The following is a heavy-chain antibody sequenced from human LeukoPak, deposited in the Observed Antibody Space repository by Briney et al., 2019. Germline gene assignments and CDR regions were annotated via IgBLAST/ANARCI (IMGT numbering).Heavy chain of an antibody. D-gene: IGHD6-13*01. CDR2: IYSSGST. CDR1: GFSVNSNY. CDR3: ASRIATAGSVDY. Sequence: GGSLRLSCAASGFSVNSNYMSWVRQAPGKGLEWVSVIYSSGSTYYADSVKGRFTISRDNSKNTLHLQMNTLRAEDTAVYYCASRIATAGSVDYWGQGTQVTVSS. V-gene: IGHV3-53*01. J-gene: IGHJ4*02.